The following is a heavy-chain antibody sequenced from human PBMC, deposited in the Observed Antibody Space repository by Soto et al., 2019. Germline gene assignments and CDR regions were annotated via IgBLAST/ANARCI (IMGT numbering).Heavy chain of an antibody. CDR3: ARTHSGSYYSVFNY. CDR1: NFSISSCYY. Sequence: SDTLALTCVVSNFSISSCYYWGWIRQSPGKGLEWIASIYRSGTTSYNPSLKSRVTISVDPSKNQFSLMLTAVTAADTAVYYCARTHSGSYYSVFNYWGRGSLVTVSS. J-gene: IGHJ4*02. CDR2: IYRSGTT. D-gene: IGHD1-26*01. V-gene: IGHV4-38-2*01.